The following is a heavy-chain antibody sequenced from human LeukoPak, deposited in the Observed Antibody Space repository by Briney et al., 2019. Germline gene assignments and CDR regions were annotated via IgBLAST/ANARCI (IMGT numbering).Heavy chain of an antibody. CDR3: ARGYYDFWSGYSSDAFDI. D-gene: IGHD3-3*01. V-gene: IGHV1-2*02. Sequence: ASVKVSCKASGYTFTGYYMHWVRQAPGQGLEWMGWINSNSGGTNYAQKFQGRVTMTRDTSISTAYMELSRLRSDDTAVYYCARGYYDFWSGYSSDAFDIWGQGTMVTVSS. CDR1: GYTFTGYY. J-gene: IGHJ3*02. CDR2: INSNSGGT.